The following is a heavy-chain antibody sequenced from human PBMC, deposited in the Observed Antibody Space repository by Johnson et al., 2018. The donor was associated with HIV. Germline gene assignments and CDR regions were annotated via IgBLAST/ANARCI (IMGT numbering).Heavy chain of an antibody. Sequence: QVQLVESGGGVVQPGRSLRLSCAASGFTFSSYAMHWVRQAPGKGLEWVAVISYDGSNKYYADSVKGRFTISRDNSKNTLDLQMNSLRAEETAVYYCARGYCSGGSCYSEYAFDIWGQGTMVTVSS. V-gene: IGHV3-30-3*01. CDR3: ARGYCSGGSCYSEYAFDI. CDR2: ISYDGSNK. CDR1: GFTFSSYA. D-gene: IGHD2-15*01. J-gene: IGHJ3*02.